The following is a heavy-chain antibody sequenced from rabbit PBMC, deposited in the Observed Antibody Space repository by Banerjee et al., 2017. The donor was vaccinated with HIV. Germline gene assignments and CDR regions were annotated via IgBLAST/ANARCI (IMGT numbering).Heavy chain of an antibody. Sequence: QSLEESGGDLVKPGASLTLTCTASGVSFSSSSYMCWVRQAPGKGPEWIACIDIGTSGFTYFATWAKGRFTCSKTSSTTVTLQMTRLTAADTATYFCARDTSSSFSSYGMDLWGPGTLVTVS. CDR3: ARDTSSSFSSYGMDL. V-gene: IGHV1S40*01. CDR1: GVSFSSSSY. J-gene: IGHJ6*01. D-gene: IGHD1-1*01. CDR2: IDIGTSGFT.